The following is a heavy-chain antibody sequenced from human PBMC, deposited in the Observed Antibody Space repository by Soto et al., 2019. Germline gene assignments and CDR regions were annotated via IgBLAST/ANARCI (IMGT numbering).Heavy chain of an antibody. CDR2: IYTSGST. CDR1: GGSISSYY. D-gene: IGHD3-10*01. J-gene: IGHJ4*02. Sequence: NPSETLSLTCTVSGGSISSYYWSWIWQPAGKGLEWIGRIYTSGSTNYNPSLKSRVTMSVDTSKNQFSLKLSSVTAADTAVYYCARGGKLLWFGWRFDYWGQGTLVTVSS. CDR3: ARGGKLLWFGWRFDY. V-gene: IGHV4-4*07.